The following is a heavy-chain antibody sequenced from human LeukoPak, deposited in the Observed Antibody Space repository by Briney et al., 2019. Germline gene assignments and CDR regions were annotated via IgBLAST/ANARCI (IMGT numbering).Heavy chain of an antibody. Sequence: ASVKVSCKASGGTFSSYAISWVRQAPGQGLEWMGWISAYNGNTNYAQKLQGRVTMTTDTSTSTAYMELRSLRSDDTAVYYCARDRKWEQPFDYWGQGTLVTVSS. J-gene: IGHJ4*02. V-gene: IGHV1-18*01. CDR3: ARDRKWEQPFDY. CDR1: GGTFSSYA. D-gene: IGHD1-26*01. CDR2: ISAYNGNT.